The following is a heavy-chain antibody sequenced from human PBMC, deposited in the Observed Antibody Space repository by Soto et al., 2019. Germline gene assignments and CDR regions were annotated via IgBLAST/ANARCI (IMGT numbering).Heavy chain of an antibody. Sequence: GGSLRLSCAASGFTFSSYGMHWVRQAPGKGLEWVAVIWYDGSNKYYADSVKGRFTISRDNSKNTLYLQMNSLRAEDTAVYYCARGREQQQLSYWGQGTLVTVSS. D-gene: IGHD6-13*01. CDR1: GFTFSSYG. CDR2: IWYDGSNK. V-gene: IGHV3-33*01. J-gene: IGHJ4*02. CDR3: ARGREQQQLSY.